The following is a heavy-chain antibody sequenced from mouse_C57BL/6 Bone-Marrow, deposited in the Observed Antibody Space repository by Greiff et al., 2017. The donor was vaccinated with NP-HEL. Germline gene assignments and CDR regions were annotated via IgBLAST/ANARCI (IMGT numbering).Heavy chain of an antibody. J-gene: IGHJ4*01. V-gene: IGHV5-15*01. Sequence: EVKLMESGGGLVQPGGSLKISCAASGFTFSDYGMAWGGKAPRKGRERVAFISSLAYSIYYSDTVRGRFTNPRENAKNTLYLEMGSLRSEDTAMYYCAREGYDYDDYFAKGCWGQRTSVTVSS. D-gene: IGHD2-4*01. CDR3: AREGYDYDDYFAKGC. CDR2: ISSLAYSI. CDR1: GFTFSDYG.